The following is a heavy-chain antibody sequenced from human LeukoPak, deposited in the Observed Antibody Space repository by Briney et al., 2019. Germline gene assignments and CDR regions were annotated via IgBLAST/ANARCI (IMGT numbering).Heavy chain of an antibody. J-gene: IGHJ4*02. Sequence: GGSLRLSCAASGFTFSSYSMNWVRQAPGKGLEWVSSISSSSSYIYYADSVKGRFTISRDNAKNSLYLQMNSLRAEDTAVYYCARGLTTVTTNLYWGQGTLVTVSS. V-gene: IGHV3-21*01. CDR1: GFTFSSYS. D-gene: IGHD4-17*01. CDR3: ARGLTTVTTNLY. CDR2: ISSSSSYI.